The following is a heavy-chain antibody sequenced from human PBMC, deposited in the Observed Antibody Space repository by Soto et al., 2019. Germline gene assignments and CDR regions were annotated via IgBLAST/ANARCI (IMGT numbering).Heavy chain of an antibody. V-gene: IGHV3-33*01. J-gene: IGHJ3*02. Sequence: QVQLVESGGGVVQPGRSLRLSCAASGFTFSSYGMHWVRQVPGKGLEWVAVIWYDGSNKYYADSVKGRFTISRDNSKNTLYLQMNSLRAEDTAVYYCATAYYYDSSGYYSSFDAFDIWGQGTMVTVSS. CDR3: ATAYYYDSSGYYSSFDAFDI. D-gene: IGHD3-22*01. CDR2: IWYDGSNK. CDR1: GFTFSSYG.